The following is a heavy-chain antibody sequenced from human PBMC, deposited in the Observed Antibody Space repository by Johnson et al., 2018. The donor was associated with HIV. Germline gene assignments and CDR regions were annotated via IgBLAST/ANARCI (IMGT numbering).Heavy chain of an antibody. CDR1: GFTFSNYA. J-gene: IGHJ3*02. CDR3: ARGYYDSSGEQPNDAFDI. CDR2: ISYDGSNK. Sequence: QVQLVESGGGVVQPGRSLRLSCAASGFTFSNYAMHWVRQAPGKGLEWVAVISYDGSNKYYADSVKGRFTISRDNSKNTLYLQMNSLRAEDTAVYYCARGYYDSSGEQPNDAFDIWGQGTMVTVSS. V-gene: IGHV3-30-3*01. D-gene: IGHD3-22*01.